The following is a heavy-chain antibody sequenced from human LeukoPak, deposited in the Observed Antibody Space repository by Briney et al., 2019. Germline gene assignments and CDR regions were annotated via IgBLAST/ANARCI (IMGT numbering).Heavy chain of an antibody. V-gene: IGHV3-53*01. CDR2: IYSSGST. CDR3: AKDLVLY. CDR1: GFTVSTNY. J-gene: IGHJ4*02. Sequence: GGSLRLSCAASGFTVSTNYMTWVRQAPGKGLEWVSVIYSSGSTYYADSVKGRFTISRDNSKNTLYLQMNSLRAEDTAVYYCAKDLVLYWGQGTLVTVSS.